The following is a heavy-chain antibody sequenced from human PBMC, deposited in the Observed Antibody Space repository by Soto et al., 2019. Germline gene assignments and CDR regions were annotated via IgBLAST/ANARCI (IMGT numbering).Heavy chain of an antibody. V-gene: IGHV4-59*01. Sequence: LSRTCTVSGGSISSYYWSWIRQPPGKGLEWIGYISYSGSTNYNPSLKSRVTISVDTSKNQFSLKLSSVTAADTAVYYCARGRHYYASRGYYPPRHDYWGQGALVTDSS. CDR3: ARGRHYYASRGYYPPRHDY. CDR2: ISYSGST. CDR1: GGSISSYY. D-gene: IGHD3-22*01. J-gene: IGHJ4*02.